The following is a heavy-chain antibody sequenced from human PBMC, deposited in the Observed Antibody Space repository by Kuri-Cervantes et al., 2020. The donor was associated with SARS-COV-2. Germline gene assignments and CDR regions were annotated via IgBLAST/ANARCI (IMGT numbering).Heavy chain of an antibody. CDR3: ASMALRYFDLYYYYYGMDV. CDR1: GYSISSGFY. V-gene: IGHV4-38-2*02. J-gene: IGHJ6*02. D-gene: IGHD3-9*01. CDR2: IYYSGST. Sequence: SETLSLTCTVSGYSISSGFYWSWIRQPPGKGLEWIGYIYYSGSTNYNPSLKSRVTISVDTSKNQFSLKLSSVTATDTAVYYCASMALRYFDLYYYYYGMDVWGQGTTVTVSS.